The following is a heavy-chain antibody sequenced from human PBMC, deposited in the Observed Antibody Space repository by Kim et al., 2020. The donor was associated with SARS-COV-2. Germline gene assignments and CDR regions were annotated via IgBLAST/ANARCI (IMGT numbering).Heavy chain of an antibody. CDR1: GFTFSTSP. J-gene: IGHJ4*02. CDR3: AKGVTNSGFDY. V-gene: IGHV3-23*01. CDR2: ISWDGTRT. Sequence: GSLRLSCVASGFTFSTSPMGWVRQAPGEGLEWVSRISWDGTRTYYADSVKGRVTMSSDKSKNTVYLNMNSLRVEDTAVYYCAKGVTNSGFDYWGQGAQVTVSS. D-gene: IGHD4-17*01.